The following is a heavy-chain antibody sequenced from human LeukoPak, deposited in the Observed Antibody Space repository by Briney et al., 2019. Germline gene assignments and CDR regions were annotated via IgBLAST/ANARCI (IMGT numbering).Heavy chain of an antibody. CDR1: GYTFTSCF. Sequence: ASVKVSCKASGYTFTSCFIHWVRQAPGQGLEWMGTINPSGGSTTYAQKFQGRVTMTRDTSTSTVYMELSSLRSDDTAVYYCAAGRIAPGYYGMDVWGQGTTVTVSS. J-gene: IGHJ6*02. D-gene: IGHD2-21*01. CDR3: AAGRIAPGYYGMDV. CDR2: INPSGGST. V-gene: IGHV1-46*01.